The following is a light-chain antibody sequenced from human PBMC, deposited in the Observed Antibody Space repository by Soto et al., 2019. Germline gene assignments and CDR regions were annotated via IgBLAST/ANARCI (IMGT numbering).Light chain of an antibody. CDR1: QAISNS. Sequence: DIPMTQSPSSLSASVGDRVTITCRASQAISNSLAWYQQRPGEVPKLLIYTASTLQSGVPSRFSGGGSGTDFTLTISSLQPGDVATYYCQKYNSAPFTFGPGTKVDV. CDR3: QKYNSAPFT. J-gene: IGKJ3*01. CDR2: TAS. V-gene: IGKV1-27*01.